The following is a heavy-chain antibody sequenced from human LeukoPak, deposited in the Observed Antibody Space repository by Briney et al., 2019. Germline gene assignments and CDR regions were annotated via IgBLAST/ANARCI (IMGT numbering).Heavy chain of an antibody. V-gene: IGHV4-30-2*01. J-gene: IGHJ4*02. Sequence: SETLSLTCTVSGGSISSGGYYWSWIRQPPGKGLEWIGYIYHSGSTYYNPSLKSRVTISVDRSKNQFSLKLSSVTAADTAVYYCARVAWIPIGGVIVTAFDYWGQGTLATVSS. D-gene: IGHD3-16*02. CDR3: ARVAWIPIGGVIVTAFDY. CDR2: IYHSGST. CDR1: GGSISSGGYY.